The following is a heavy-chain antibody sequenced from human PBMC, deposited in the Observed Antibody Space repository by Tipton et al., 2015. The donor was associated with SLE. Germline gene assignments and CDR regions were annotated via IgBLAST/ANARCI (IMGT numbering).Heavy chain of an antibody. CDR3: ARRPLPTDAFDI. Sequence: SLRLSCAASGFTVSDNYMNWVRQAPGKGLEWVSVLYSGGRTYYADSVKGRFTISRDNSKNTIDLHMYSLRAEDTAVYFCARRPLPTDAFDIWCLGTMVTFSS. CDR1: GFTVSDNY. J-gene: IGHJ3*02. CDR2: LYSGGRT. V-gene: IGHV3-66*02.